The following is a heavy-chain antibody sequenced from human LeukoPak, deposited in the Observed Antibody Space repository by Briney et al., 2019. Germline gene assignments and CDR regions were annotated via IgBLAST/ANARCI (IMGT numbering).Heavy chain of an antibody. CDR1: GFTFSTYT. CDR3: ARRSGGSFDY. CDR2: ISYEGSKQ. J-gene: IGHJ4*02. D-gene: IGHD1-26*01. V-gene: IGHV3-30-3*01. Sequence: PGKSLRLSCAASGFTFSTYTMHWVRQAPGKGLEWVALISYEGSKQNYADSVKGRFTISRDNSQSTLYLEMNSLRTEDTAVYYCARRSGGSFDYWGQGTLVTVSS.